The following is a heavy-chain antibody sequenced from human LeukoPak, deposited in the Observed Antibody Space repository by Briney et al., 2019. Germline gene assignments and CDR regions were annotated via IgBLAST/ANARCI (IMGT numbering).Heavy chain of an antibody. Sequence: SETLSLTCTVSGGSISGYFGSWIRQPPGKGPEWIGYIYSTGTTNYSPSLSRRVTISVATPKNQLSLNLRFVTATDTAVYHCARHNPPSTGFCSGTSCFMSGSQYFYMDVWGKGTSVTVS. V-gene: IGHV4-4*09. CDR1: GGSISGYF. CDR2: IYSTGTT. CDR3: ARHNPPSTGFCSGTSCFMSGSQYFYMDV. D-gene: IGHD2-2*01. J-gene: IGHJ6*03.